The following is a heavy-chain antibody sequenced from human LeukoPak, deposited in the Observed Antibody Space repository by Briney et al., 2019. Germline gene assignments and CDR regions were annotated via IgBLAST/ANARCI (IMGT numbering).Heavy chain of an antibody. CDR1: GVSISSGSYY. CDR2: MYFSGIT. V-gene: IGHV4-31*03. J-gene: IGHJ4*02. D-gene: IGHD6-6*01. Sequence: SQTLSLTCTVSGVSISSGSYYWSWIRQHPGKGLEWIGYMYFSGITSYNPSLKSRVTISVDTSKNQFSLKLSSVTAADTAVYYCARDGYSSSSYFDYWGQGTLVTVSS. CDR3: ARDGYSSSSYFDY.